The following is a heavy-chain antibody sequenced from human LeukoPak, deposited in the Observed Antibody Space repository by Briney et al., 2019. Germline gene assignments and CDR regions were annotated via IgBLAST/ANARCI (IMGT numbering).Heavy chain of an antibody. V-gene: IGHV3-74*03. CDR3: VRAVVGATDY. CDR2: INPDGSST. J-gene: IGHJ4*02. CDR1: GFTFTGYE. Sequence: PGGSLRLSCAASGFTFTGYEMNWVRQAPGKGLVWVSRINPDGSSTTYGDSVKGRFTISRDNAKNTLYLQMNSLRVEDTAVYYCVRAVVGATDYWGQGTLVTVSS. D-gene: IGHD1-26*01.